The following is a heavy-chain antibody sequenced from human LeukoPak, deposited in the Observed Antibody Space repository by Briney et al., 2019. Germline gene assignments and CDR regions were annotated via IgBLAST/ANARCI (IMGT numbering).Heavy chain of an antibody. Sequence: RASVKVSCKASGYTFTSYDINWVRQAPGQGLEWTGRIIPILGIANYAQKFQGRVTITADKSTSTAYMELSSLRSEDTAVYYCTRYYYDSSGPSYFDYWGQGTLVTVSS. J-gene: IGHJ4*02. CDR1: GYTFTSYD. D-gene: IGHD3-22*01. CDR2: IIPILGIA. V-gene: IGHV1-69*04. CDR3: TRYYYDSSGPSYFDY.